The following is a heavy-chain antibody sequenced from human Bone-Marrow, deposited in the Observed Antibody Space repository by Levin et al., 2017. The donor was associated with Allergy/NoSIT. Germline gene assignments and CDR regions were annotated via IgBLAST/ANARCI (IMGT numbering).Heavy chain of an antibody. J-gene: IGHJ5*02. Sequence: KISCKASGGTFSSYTFIWVRQAPGQGLEWVGKIIPILDIANYAQKFQDRVTITADKSTATVYMQLSSLRSDDTALYYCARSGGTYSDYFDPWGQGTLVTVSS. CDR3: ARSGGTYSDYFDP. V-gene: IGHV1-69*02. CDR1: GGTFSSYT. CDR2: IIPILDIA. D-gene: IGHD1-26*01.